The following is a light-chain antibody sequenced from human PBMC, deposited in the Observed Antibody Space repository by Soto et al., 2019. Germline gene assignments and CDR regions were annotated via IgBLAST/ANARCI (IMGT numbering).Light chain of an antibody. CDR2: EGS. V-gene: IGLV2-23*01. CDR3: CSYAGSSTWV. Sequence: QSVLTQPASVSGSPGQSITISCTGTSSDVGSYNLVSWYQQHPGKAPKLMIYEGSKRPSGVSNRFSGSKSGNTASLTISGLQAEDEAGYYCCSYAGSSTWVFGGGTKVTVL. J-gene: IGLJ3*02. CDR1: SSDVGSYNL.